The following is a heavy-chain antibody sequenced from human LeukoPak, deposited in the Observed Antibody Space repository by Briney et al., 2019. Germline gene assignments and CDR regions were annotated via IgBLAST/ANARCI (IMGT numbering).Heavy chain of an antibody. CDR2: ISSSSSYI. CDR3: ARDCYPSGSGSYCY. J-gene: IGHJ4*02. D-gene: IGHD3-10*01. CDR1: GFTFSSYS. Sequence: GGSLRLSCAASGFTFSSYSMNWVRQAPGKGLEWVSSISSSSSYIYYAESVKGRFTISRDNAKNSLYLQMNSLRAEDTAVYYCARDCYPSGSGSYCYWGQGTLVTVSS. V-gene: IGHV3-21*01.